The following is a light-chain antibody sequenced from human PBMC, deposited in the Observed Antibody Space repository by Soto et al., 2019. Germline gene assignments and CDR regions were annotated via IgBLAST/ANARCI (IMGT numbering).Light chain of an antibody. V-gene: IGLV2-8*01. J-gene: IGLJ1*01. CDR1: SSDVGGYNY. CDR3: SSYAGSNNYV. CDR2: EVT. Sequence: QSALTQPPSASGSPGQSVTISCTGTSSDVGGYNYVSWYQQHPGRPPKLMIYEVTKQPLGVPDRFSGSKSGNTASLTVSGLQAEDEADYYCSSYAGSNNYVFGPGTKVTVL.